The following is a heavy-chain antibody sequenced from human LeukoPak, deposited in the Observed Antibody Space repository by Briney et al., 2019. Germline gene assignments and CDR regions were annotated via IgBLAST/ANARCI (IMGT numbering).Heavy chain of an antibody. Sequence: PGRSLRLSCAASGFTFDDYAMHWVRHAPGKGLEWVSGISWNSGSIGYADSVKGRFTISRDNAKNSLYLHMNSLRAEDIALYYCAKAGSGSWNLAYYFDYWGQGTLVTVSS. D-gene: IGHD1-26*01. V-gene: IGHV3-9*03. J-gene: IGHJ4*02. CDR3: AKAGSGSWNLAYYFDY. CDR1: GFTFDDYA. CDR2: ISWNSGSI.